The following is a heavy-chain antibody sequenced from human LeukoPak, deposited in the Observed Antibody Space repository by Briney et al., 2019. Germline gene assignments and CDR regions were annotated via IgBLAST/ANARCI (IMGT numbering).Heavy chain of an antibody. J-gene: IGHJ4*02. V-gene: IGHV4-4*07. CDR3: ARGGKWIQLWCFDY. CDR1: GGSISSYY. D-gene: IGHD5-18*01. Sequence: SETLSLTCTVSGGSISSYYWSWIRQPAGKGLEWIGRIYTSGSTNYNPSLKSRVTMSVDTSKNQFSLKLSSVTAADTAVYYCARGGKWIQLWCFDYWGQGTLVTVSS. CDR2: IYTSGST.